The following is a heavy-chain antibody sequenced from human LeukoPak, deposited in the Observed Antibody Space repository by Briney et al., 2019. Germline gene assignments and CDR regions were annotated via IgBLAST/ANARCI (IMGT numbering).Heavy chain of an antibody. J-gene: IGHJ4*02. CDR1: GGSISSYY. D-gene: IGHD3-22*01. CDR2: IYYSGST. Sequence: PSETLSLTCTVSGGSISSYYWSWIRQPPGKGLEWIGYIYYSGSTNYNPSLKSRVTISVDTSKNQFSLKLSSVAAADTAVYYCARGAYDSSGPFDYWGQGTLVTVSS. V-gene: IGHV4-59*01. CDR3: ARGAYDSSGPFDY.